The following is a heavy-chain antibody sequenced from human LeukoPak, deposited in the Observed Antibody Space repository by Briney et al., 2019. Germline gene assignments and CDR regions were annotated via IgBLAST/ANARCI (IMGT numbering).Heavy chain of an antibody. J-gene: IGHJ4*02. Sequence: TGGSLRLSCAASGFTFSSCGMHWVRQAPGKGLEWVAVIGYDGSDKYYADSVKGRFTISRDNSKNTLYLQMNSLRAEDTAVYYCARTSPGYCSSTSCPGADYWGQGTLVTVSS. V-gene: IGHV3-33*01. D-gene: IGHD2-2*01. CDR1: GFTFSSCG. CDR2: IGYDGSDK. CDR3: ARTSPGYCSSTSCPGADY.